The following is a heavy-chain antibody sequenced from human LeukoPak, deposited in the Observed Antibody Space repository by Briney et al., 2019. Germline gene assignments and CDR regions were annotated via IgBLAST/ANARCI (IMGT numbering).Heavy chain of an antibody. Sequence: ASVKVSCKASGYTFTSNAMHWVRQAPGQGLEWMGWINTNTGNPTYAQGFTGRFVFSLDTSVSTTYLQISSLKPEDTAVYYCARGIGIGTVLMVHGNMDVWGKGTTVTVSS. J-gene: IGHJ6*03. CDR2: INTNTGNP. CDR1: GYTFTSNA. CDR3: ARGIGIGTVLMVHGNMDV. V-gene: IGHV7-4-1*02. D-gene: IGHD2-8*01.